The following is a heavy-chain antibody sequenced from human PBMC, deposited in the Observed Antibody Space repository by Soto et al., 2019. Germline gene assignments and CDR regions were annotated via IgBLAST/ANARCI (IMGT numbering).Heavy chain of an antibody. V-gene: IGHV1-18*01. CDR1: GYTFTSYG. D-gene: IGHD3-10*01. J-gene: IGHJ2*01. CDR3: ARAWWLLRFGADWYFDL. CDR2: ISAYNGNT. Sequence: QVQLVQSGAEVKKPGASVKVSCKASGYTFTSYGISWVRQAPGQGLEWMGWISAYNGNTNYAQKLQGRVTMTTDTSTSTAYMELRSLRSDDTAVYYCARAWWLLRFGADWYFDLWGRGTLVTVSS.